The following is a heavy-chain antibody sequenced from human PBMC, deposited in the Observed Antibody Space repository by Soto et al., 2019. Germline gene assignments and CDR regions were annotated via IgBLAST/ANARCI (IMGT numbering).Heavy chain of an antibody. CDR3: ARRRVLGYCSSTSCYAPNYYYYMDV. CDR2: INHSGST. J-gene: IGHJ6*03. V-gene: IGHV4-34*01. CDR1: GGSFSGYY. Sequence: QVQLQQWGAGLLKPSETLSLTCAVYGGSFSGYYWSWIRQPPGKGLEWIGEINHSGSTNYNPSLKSRVTISVDTSKHQFSLKLSSVTAADTAVYYCARRRVLGYCSSTSCYAPNYYYYMDVWGKGTTVTVSS. D-gene: IGHD2-2*01.